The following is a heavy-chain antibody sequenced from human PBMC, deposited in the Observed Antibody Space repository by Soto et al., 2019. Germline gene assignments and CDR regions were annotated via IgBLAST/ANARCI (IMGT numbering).Heavy chain of an antibody. D-gene: IGHD3-10*01. CDR2: IYSDRIT. Sequence: GGSLRLSCVASGFTVSNNYMSWVRQAPGKGLEWVSVIYSDRITYYAKSVKGRFTIARDNSKNTLYLQMNSLRADDTAVYYCARDREQKFSRGYYYFGMDVWGQGTKVTVYS. CDR3: ARDREQKFSRGYYYFGMDV. CDR1: GFTVSNNY. V-gene: IGHV3-53*01. J-gene: IGHJ6*02.